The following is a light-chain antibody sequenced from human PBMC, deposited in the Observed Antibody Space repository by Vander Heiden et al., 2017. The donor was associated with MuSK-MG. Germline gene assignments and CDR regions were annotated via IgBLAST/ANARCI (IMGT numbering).Light chain of an antibody. Sequence: EIVLTQSPGTLSLSPGERATLSCRASQSVTSNYLAWYQQKPGQAPRLLIHGVSNRATGIPDRFSGSGSGTDFILTISRLEPEDFAVYYCQQDSSSPRTFGQGTTVDIK. V-gene: IGKV3-20*01. CDR1: QSVTSNY. J-gene: IGKJ1*01. CDR2: GVS. CDR3: QQDSSSPRT.